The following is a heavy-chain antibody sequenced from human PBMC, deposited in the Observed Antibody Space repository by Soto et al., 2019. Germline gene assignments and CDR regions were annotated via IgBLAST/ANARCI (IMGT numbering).Heavy chain of an antibody. CDR2: INPNSGGT. D-gene: IGHD1-7*01. J-gene: IGHJ6*02. Sequence: ASVKVSCKASGYTFTGYYMHWVRQAPGQGLEWMGWINPNSGGTNYAQKFQGRVTMTRDTSISTAYMELSRLRSDDTAVYYCARWGITGTTPMILYYYYGMDVWGQGTTVTVSS. CDR1: GYTFTGYY. CDR3: ARWGITGTTPMILYYYYGMDV. V-gene: IGHV1-2*02.